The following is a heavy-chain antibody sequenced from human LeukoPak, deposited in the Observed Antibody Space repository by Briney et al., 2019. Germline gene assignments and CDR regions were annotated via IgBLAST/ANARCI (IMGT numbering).Heavy chain of an antibody. Sequence: SETLSLTCAVYGGSFSGYYWSWIRQPPGKGLEWIGEINHSGSTNYNPSLKSRVTISVDTSKDQFSLKLSSVTAADTAVYYCARGLRDWGQGTLVTVSS. CDR3: ARGLRD. V-gene: IGHV4-34*01. CDR2: INHSGST. D-gene: IGHD5-12*01. J-gene: IGHJ4*02. CDR1: GGSFSGYY.